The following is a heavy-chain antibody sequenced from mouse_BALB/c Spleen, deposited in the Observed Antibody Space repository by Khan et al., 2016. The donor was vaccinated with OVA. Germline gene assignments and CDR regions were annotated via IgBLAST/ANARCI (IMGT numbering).Heavy chain of an antibody. J-gene: IGHJ3*01. CDR2: ISSGGDYT. V-gene: IGHV5-6*01. D-gene: IGHD4-1*01. Sequence: EVALVESGGDLVKPGGSLKLSCAASGFTFSRYSMSWVRQTPDKRLEWVASISSGGDYTYYPDSVTGRFPISRTNAKNTLFLQMSELKSEDTAMYYCAEHLTGPFAYWGQGTLVTVPA. CDR1: GFTFSRYS. CDR3: AEHLTGPFAY.